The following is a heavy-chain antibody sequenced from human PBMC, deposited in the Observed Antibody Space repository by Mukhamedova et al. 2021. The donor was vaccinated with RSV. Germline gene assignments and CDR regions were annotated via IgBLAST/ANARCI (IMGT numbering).Heavy chain of an antibody. CDR3: VRGSYG. Sequence: LRLACPAAELTLSSKTMSWCRQVQGKGLEWGQGMGTSGAQYYPASVKAGFTMSRENAKNSLFLQMNSLRAGDTAGYYCVRGSYG. CDR1: ELTLSSKT. V-gene: IGHV3-13*05. J-gene: IGHJ6*01. CDR2: MGTSGAQ.